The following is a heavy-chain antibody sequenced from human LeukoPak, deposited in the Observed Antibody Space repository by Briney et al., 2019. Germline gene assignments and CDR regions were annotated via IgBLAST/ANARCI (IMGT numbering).Heavy chain of an antibody. CDR1: GFTFSSDF. V-gene: IGHV3-74*01. CDR3: ARDGDSSGYYYVPPYYFDY. J-gene: IGHJ4*02. Sequence: GGSLRLSCVASGFTFSSDFMHWIRQAPGEGLMWVSQISGDETYTNYADSVKGRFTISRDNSKNTLYLQMNSLRAEDTAVYYCARDGDSSGYYYVPPYYFDYWGQGTLVTVSS. D-gene: IGHD3-22*01. CDR2: ISGDETYT.